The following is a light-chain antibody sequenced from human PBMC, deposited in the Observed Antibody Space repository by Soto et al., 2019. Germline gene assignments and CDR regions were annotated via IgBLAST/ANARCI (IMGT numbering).Light chain of an antibody. CDR3: QQYSIYPWT. CDR1: QTISTL. CDR2: KAS. J-gene: IGKJ1*01. V-gene: IGKV1-5*03. Sequence: DIQMTQSPSTLSASVGDRVTITCRASQTISTLLAWYQQRPGKAPNLLIYKASSLESGVPARFSGSGSGTKFTLTISSLQPHDFATYFCQQYSIYPWTFGKETKVEVK.